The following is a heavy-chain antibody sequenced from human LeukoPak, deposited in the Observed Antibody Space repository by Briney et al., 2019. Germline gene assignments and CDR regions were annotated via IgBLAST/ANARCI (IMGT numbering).Heavy chain of an antibody. V-gene: IGHV4-31*03. J-gene: IGHJ5*02. Sequence: PSETLSLTCTVSGGSVSSGGDYWSWIRQLPGKGLEWIGYIHSSGSTYYNPSLKSRVTISLDPSKDQFSLKLTSVTAADTAVYYCARGPTGGYVGWFDPWGQGTLVTVSS. CDR2: IHSSGST. CDR1: GGSVSSGGDY. CDR3: ARGPTGGYVGWFDP. D-gene: IGHD2-2*01.